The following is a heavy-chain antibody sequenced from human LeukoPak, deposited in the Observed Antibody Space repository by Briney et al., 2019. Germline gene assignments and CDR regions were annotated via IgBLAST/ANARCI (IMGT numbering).Heavy chain of an antibody. CDR3: ARDYGSGGLDY. D-gene: IGHD3-10*01. CDR2: INAGNGNT. J-gene: IGHJ4*02. Sequence: GASVKVSCKASGYLFTDYTLHWVRQAPGQRLEWMGWINAGNGNTKYSQRFQGRVTFTRDTSASTAYMELSSLISEDTAVYYCARDYGSGGLDYWGQGTLVTVSS. V-gene: IGHV1-3*01. CDR1: GYLFTDYT.